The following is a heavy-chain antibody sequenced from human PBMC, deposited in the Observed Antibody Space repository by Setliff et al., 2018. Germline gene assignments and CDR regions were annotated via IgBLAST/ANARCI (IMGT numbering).Heavy chain of an antibody. D-gene: IGHD3-10*01. CDR3: ARASRFGTIKYRGDYYMDV. CDR2: INTNTGNP. CDR1: GYTFTTYA. J-gene: IGHJ6*03. V-gene: IGHV7-4-1*02. Sequence: ASVKVSCKASGYTFTTYAISWMRQAPGQGLEWMGWINTNTGNPGYAQGFTGRFVFSLDTSVSTAYLQISSLKAEDTALYYCARASRFGTIKYRGDYYMDVWG.